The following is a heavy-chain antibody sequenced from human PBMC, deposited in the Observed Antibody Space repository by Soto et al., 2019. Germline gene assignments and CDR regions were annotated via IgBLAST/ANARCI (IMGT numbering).Heavy chain of an antibody. CDR2: INPNSGGT. CDR1: GYTFTGYY. Sequence: QVQLVQSGAEVKKPGASVKVSCKASGYTFTGYYMHWVRQAPGQGLEWMGWINPNSGGTNYAQKFQGWVTMTSDTSISSAYMELSRLRSDDTAVYYCARVPRKGYRYHIDYWGQGTLVTVSS. D-gene: IGHD5-18*01. CDR3: ARVPRKGYRYHIDY. V-gene: IGHV1-2*04. J-gene: IGHJ4*02.